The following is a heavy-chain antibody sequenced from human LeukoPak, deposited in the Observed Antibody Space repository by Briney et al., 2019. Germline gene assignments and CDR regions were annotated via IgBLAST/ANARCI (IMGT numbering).Heavy chain of an antibody. J-gene: IGHJ4*02. CDR3: VKLSSGSGSKFGFDS. Sequence: GGSLRLSCAASGFTFGSYAMSWVRQTPGKSLEWVSIITNGGVTTYYADSVRGRFTISRDNSKNMLYLQMNSLRAEDTAVYYCVKLSSGSGSKFGFDSWGQGTLVTVSS. D-gene: IGHD6-19*01. CDR2: ITNGGVTT. CDR1: GFTFGSYA. V-gene: IGHV3-23*01.